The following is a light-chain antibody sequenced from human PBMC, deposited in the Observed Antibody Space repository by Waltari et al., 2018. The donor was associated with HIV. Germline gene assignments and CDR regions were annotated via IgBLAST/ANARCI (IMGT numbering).Light chain of an antibody. Sequence: IQMTQFPSSLSASTGDRVTMTCRASQSIGSWLAWYQQKPGKAPKLLIYKASDLESGVPSRFSGRGSGTEFTLTISSLQPDDSATYYCQQYDTSSPTFGQGTKVEVK. CDR1: QSIGSW. CDR3: QQYDTSSPT. CDR2: KAS. J-gene: IGKJ1*01. V-gene: IGKV1-5*03.